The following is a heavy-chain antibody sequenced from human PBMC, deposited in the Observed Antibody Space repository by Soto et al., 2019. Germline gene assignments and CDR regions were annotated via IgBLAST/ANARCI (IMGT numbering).Heavy chain of an antibody. CDR3: VTGTRGGFYYYYMDV. CDR2: IYYTGST. V-gene: IGHV4-59*01. CDR1: GGSIRSYY. D-gene: IGHD1-7*01. J-gene: IGHJ6*03. Sequence: SETLSLTCTVSGGSIRSYYWSWIRQPPGKGLEYIGYIYYTGSTKYNPSLKSRVSISVDTSKNQFSLKLNSVTAADTAVYYCVTGTRGGFYYYYMDVWGKGTTVTVSS.